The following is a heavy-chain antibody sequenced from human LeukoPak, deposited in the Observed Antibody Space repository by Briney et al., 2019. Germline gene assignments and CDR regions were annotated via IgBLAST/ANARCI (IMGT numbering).Heavy chain of an antibody. CDR2: IGTAGDT. D-gene: IGHD3-22*01. CDR3: ARAEAMIDAFDI. CDR1: GFTFKSYD. J-gene: IGHJ3*02. Sequence: GGSLRLSCAASGFTFKSYDMHWVRQAAGEGLEWVSAIGTAGDTYYPGSVKGRFTISRENAKNSLYLQMNSLRAGDTAVYYCARAEAMIDAFDIWGQGTMVTVSS. V-gene: IGHV3-13*01.